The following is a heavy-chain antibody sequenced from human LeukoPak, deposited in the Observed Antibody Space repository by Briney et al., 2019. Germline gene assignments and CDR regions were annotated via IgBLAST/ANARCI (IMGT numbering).Heavy chain of an antibody. CDR1: GFTFSNSA. CDR2: ISVGGVRT. J-gene: IGHJ4*02. Sequence: PGGSLRLSSAAPGFTFSNSAMSSGPQAPGKGREGLEWVSFISVGGVRTYYAGSVKGRFNISRDNYKNTLYLELNSLRAEDTAIYYCAKLLGYSSSHTDYWGQGTLVTVSS. V-gene: IGHV3-23*01. CDR3: AKLLGYSSSHTDY. D-gene: IGHD6-13*01.